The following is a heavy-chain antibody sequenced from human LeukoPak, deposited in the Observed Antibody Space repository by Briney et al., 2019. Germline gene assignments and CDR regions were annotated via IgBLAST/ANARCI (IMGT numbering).Heavy chain of an antibody. CDR1: GFTFSTYG. V-gene: IGHV3-33*01. D-gene: IGHD6-13*01. J-gene: IGHJ4*02. CDR3: AREGGQQLGSFDY. CDR2: IWYDGSDK. Sequence: GRSLRLSCAASGFTFSTYGMHWVRQAPGQGLEWMAIIWYDGSDKYYADSVKGRFAISRDNSKNTLYLQMNSLKAEDTAVYYCAREGGQQLGSFDYWGQGTLVTVSS.